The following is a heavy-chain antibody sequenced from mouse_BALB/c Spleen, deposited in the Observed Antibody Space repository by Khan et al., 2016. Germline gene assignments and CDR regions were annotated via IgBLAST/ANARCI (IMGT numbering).Heavy chain of an antibody. CDR3: AKRDYGSYAMDY. CDR2: IWRGGST. Sequence: QVQLKESGPGLVQPSQSLSITCTVSGFSLNSYGVHWVRQSPGKGLEWLGVIWRGGSTDYNAAFMSRLSITKDNSKSQVFFKMNSLQADVTAIYYCAKRDYGSYAMDYWGQGTSVTVSS. D-gene: IGHD1-1*01. J-gene: IGHJ4*01. V-gene: IGHV2-5*01. CDR1: GFSLNSYG.